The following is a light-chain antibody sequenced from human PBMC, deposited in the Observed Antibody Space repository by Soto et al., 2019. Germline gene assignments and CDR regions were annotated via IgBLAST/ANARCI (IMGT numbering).Light chain of an antibody. J-gene: IGKJ4*01. V-gene: IGKV1-9*01. CDR3: QQLNSYALT. CDR2: AAS. Sequence: DIQLTQSPSFLSASVGDRVTITCRASQGISSYLAWYQQKPGKAPKLLIYAASTLQSGVPSRFSGSGSGTEFTLTISSLQPEDFATYYCQQLNSYALTFGGGTQVDIK. CDR1: QGISSY.